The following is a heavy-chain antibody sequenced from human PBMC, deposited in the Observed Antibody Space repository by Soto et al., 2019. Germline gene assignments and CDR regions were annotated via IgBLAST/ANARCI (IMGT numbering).Heavy chain of an antibody. J-gene: IGHJ4*02. D-gene: IGHD1-7*01. CDR2: IIPISGAA. V-gene: IGHV1-69*06. Sequence: QGQLVQSGSEVKKPGSSVKVSCKASGGTFSNYVVNWVRQAPGQGLEWMGRIIPISGAANYAQKFQGRVTITADKSTSTAYMELSSLRSADTAVYYFARDMTRTVVPYFDFWGQGTLVTVSS. CDR1: GGTFSNYV. CDR3: ARDMTRTVVPYFDF.